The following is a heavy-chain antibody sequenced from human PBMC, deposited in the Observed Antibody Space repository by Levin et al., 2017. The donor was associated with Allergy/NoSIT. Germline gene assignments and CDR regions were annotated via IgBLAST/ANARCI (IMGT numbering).Heavy chain of an antibody. J-gene: IGHJ4*02. CDR2: IKSKTYGATT. Sequence: TGGSLRLSCTASGFNFGEYGMSWFRQAPGKGLEWVSFIKSKTYGATTEYAASVKGRFSISRDDSKSIAYLQMNSLKSEDTAVYYCCRPVADNIAWNWGQGTLVTVSS. D-gene: IGHD6-19*01. CDR1: GFNFGEYG. V-gene: IGHV3-49*03. CDR3: CRPVADNIAWN.